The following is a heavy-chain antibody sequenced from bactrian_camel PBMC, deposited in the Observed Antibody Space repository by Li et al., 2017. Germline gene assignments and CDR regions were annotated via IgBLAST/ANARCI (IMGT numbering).Heavy chain of an antibody. Sequence: QVQLVESGGGSVQTGGSLTLSCEASGTINNNLCMGWFREAPGKGLEWISSINSGGSSTSDADSVKGRFTISRDNAKNTLYLQMNSLKTADTAVYYCAAETTYGGSWYRDGFGYWGQGTQVTVS. J-gene: IGHJ6*01. V-gene: IGHV3S1*01. CDR2: INSGGSST. CDR3: AAETTYGGSWYRDGFGY. D-gene: IGHD6*01. CDR1: GTINNNLC.